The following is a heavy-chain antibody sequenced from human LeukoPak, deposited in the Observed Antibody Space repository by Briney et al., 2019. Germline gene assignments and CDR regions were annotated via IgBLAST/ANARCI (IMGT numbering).Heavy chain of an antibody. D-gene: IGHD3-3*01. V-gene: IGHV3-7*01. CDR2: IKQDGSEK. CDR1: GFTFSSYW. Sequence: GGSLRLSCAASGFTFSSYWMSWVRQAPGKGLEWVANIKQDGSEKYYVDSVKGRFTISRDNAKNSLYLQMNSLRAEDTAVYYCARGSRFLEGLPLYFDYGGKETRFTVSS. J-gene: IGHJ4*02. CDR3: ARGSRFLEGLPLYFDY.